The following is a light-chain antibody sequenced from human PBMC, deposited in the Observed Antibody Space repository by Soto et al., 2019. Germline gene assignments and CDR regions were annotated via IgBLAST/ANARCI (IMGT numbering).Light chain of an antibody. CDR3: SSYTTSNTRQIV. Sequence: QSALTQPASVSGSPGQSITISCTGTSSDVGGYNYVSWYQHHPGKPPKLMIYDVSNRPSGVSNRFSGSKSGNTASLTISGLQPEDEADYYCSSYTTSNTRQIVLGTGTKLTVL. V-gene: IGLV2-14*03. CDR2: DVS. CDR1: SSDVGGYNY. J-gene: IGLJ1*01.